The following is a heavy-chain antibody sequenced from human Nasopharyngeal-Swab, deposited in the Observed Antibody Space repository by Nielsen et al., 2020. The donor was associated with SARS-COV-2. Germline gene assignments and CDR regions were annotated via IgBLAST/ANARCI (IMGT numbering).Heavy chain of an antibody. Sequence: GESLKISCATSGFTFSPYTMTWVRQAPGKGPQWISYITSGNSVQYADSVRGRFTISRDNAKNSLYLQMNSLTAEDTAVYYCARERGGGYGDSWGQGTLVTVSS. J-gene: IGHJ4*02. V-gene: IGHV3-48*04. CDR3: ARERGGGYGDS. D-gene: IGHD5-12*01. CDR1: GFTFSPYT. CDR2: ITSGNSV.